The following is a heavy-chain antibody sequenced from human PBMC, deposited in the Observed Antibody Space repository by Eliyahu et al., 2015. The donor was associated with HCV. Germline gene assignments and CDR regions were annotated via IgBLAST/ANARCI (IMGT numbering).Heavy chain of an antibody. J-gene: IGHJ5*02. CDR2: INHSGST. D-gene: IGHD3-10*01. CDR1: GGSFSGYY. Sequence: QVQLQQWGAGLLKPSETLSLTCAVXGGSFSGYYWSWIRQPPGKGLEWIGEINHSGSTNYNPSLKSRVTISVDTSKNQFSLKLSSVTAADTAVYYCARVTTMVRRYNWFDPWGQGTLVTVSS. CDR3: ARVTTMVRRYNWFDP. V-gene: IGHV4-34*01.